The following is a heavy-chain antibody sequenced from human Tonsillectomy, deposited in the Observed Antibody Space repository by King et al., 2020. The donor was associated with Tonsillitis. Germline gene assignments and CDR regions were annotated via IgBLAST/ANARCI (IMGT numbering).Heavy chain of an antibody. CDR3: ARGTFTAAADSFDY. V-gene: IGHV4-39*01. CDR1: GGSISSSSYY. Sequence: QLQESGPGLVKPSETLSLTCTVSGGSISSSSYYWGWVHQPPVKGLEWMWSIYYSGSTYSNPSLKSRVTISVDTSKNQFSLKLSSVTAADTAVYYCARGTFTAAADSFDYWGQGTLVTVSS. J-gene: IGHJ4*02. D-gene: IGHD6-13*01. CDR2: IYYSGST.